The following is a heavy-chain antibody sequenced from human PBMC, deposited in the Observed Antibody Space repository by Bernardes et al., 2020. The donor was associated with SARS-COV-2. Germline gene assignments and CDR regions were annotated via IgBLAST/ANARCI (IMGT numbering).Heavy chain of an antibody. CDR1: GFTFSSYW. Sequence: GGSLILSCAASGFTFSSYWMHWIHQVPGQGLVWVSRINGDGNSINYADSVKGRFTISRDNAKNTLYLQMTSLTADDTALYYCARGSGNYYFDYWGRGTLITVSS. J-gene: IGHJ4*02. D-gene: IGHD6-19*01. V-gene: IGHV3-74*01. CDR3: ARGSGNYYFDY. CDR2: INGDGNSI.